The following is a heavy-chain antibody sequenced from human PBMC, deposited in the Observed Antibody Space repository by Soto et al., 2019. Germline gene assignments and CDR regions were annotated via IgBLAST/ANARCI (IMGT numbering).Heavy chain of an antibody. CDR1: GFTFSSYA. V-gene: IGHV3-23*01. J-gene: IGHJ4*02. CDR2: LTGSGGST. Sequence: EVQLLESGGGLVQPGGSLRLSCAASGFTFSSYAMSWVRQAPGKGLEWVSTLTGSGGSTYYADSVKGRFTISRDNSISSDNSKNTLYLQMNSLRAEDTAVYFCARIRLRGFHYGYELDYWGQGTLVTVSS. CDR3: ARIRLRGFHYGYELDY. D-gene: IGHD5-18*01.